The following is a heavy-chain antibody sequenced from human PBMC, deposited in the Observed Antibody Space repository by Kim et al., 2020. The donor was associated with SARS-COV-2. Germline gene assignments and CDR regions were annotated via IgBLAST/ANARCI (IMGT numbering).Heavy chain of an antibody. CDR1: GFTFSSYT. CDR3: AKGGYYCSSTSCYRYYGMDV. CDR2: ISGSGGST. J-gene: IGHJ6*02. Sequence: GGSLRLSCAASGFTFSSYTMSWVRQAPGKGLEWVSAISGSGGSTYYADSVKGRFTISRDNSKNTLYLQMNSLRAEDTAVYYCAKGGYYCSSTSCYRYYGMDVWGQGTTVTVSS. D-gene: IGHD2-2*01. V-gene: IGHV3-23*01.